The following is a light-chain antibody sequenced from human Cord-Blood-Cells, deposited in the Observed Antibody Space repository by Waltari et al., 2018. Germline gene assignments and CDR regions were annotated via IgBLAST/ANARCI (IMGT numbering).Light chain of an antibody. CDR1: QSITSY. CDR2: AAS. J-gene: IGKJ1*01. CDR3: QQSYSTRT. V-gene: IGKV1-39*01. Sequence: DIQMTQSPSSLSASVGDRVTITCRASQSITSYLNGYQQKPEKAPKLLIYAASSLQSGVPTRFSGSGYGTDFYFTISSLQPEDFATYDCQQSYSTRTFGQATKVEIK.